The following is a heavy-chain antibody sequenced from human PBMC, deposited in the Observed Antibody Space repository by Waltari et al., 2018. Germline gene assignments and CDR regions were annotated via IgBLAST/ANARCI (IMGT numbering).Heavy chain of an antibody. V-gene: IGHV4-59*01. Sequence: QVQLQESGPGLVKPSETLSLSCIVSGGSISSYYWNWLRQPPGKGLEWVGYIYYSGSTSYNPSLKSRVTISIDTSKNQFSLKLSSVTAADTAVYYCARDPNYNDYFDYWGQGTLVTVSS. CDR3: ARDPNYNDYFDY. J-gene: IGHJ4*02. D-gene: IGHD4-4*01. CDR1: GGSISSYY. CDR2: IYYSGST.